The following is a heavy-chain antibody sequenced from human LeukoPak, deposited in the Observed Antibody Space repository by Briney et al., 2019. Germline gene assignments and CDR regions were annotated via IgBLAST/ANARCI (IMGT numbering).Heavy chain of an antibody. Sequence: PGGSLRLSCAASGFTFSSYGMHWVRQAPGKGLEWVSGISGSGDSTYYADSVKGRFTISRDNSKNTLYLQMNSLRAEDTAVYYCARRSGIAVAGAFDHWGQGTLVTVSS. D-gene: IGHD6-19*01. J-gene: IGHJ4*02. V-gene: IGHV3-23*01. CDR1: GFTFSSYG. CDR3: ARRSGIAVAGAFDH. CDR2: ISGSGDST.